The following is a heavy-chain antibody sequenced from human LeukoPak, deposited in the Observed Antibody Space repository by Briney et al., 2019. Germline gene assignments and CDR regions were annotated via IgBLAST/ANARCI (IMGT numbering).Heavy chain of an antibody. Sequence: GRSLRLSCAASGFTFSSYAMHWVRQAPGKGLQWVAVISYDGSNTLYADSVKGRFTISRDNSEDTLYLQMNSLRAEDTAVYYCAGSNSNWFGDASDIWGQGTTVTVSS. D-gene: IGHD3-10*01. V-gene: IGHV3-30*04. J-gene: IGHJ3*02. CDR2: ISYDGSNT. CDR3: AGSNSNWFGDASDI. CDR1: GFTFSSYA.